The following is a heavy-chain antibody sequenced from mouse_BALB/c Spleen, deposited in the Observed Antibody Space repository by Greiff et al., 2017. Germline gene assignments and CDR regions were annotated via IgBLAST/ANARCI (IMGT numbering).Heavy chain of an antibody. CDR1: GFTFSSYA. V-gene: IGHV5-9-1*01. Sequence: EVMLVESGGGLVKPGGSLKLSCAASGFTFSSYAMSWVRQTPEKRLEWVATISSGGSYTYYPDSVKGRFTISRDNAKNTLYLQMSSLRSEDTAMYYCAIITTATGFAYWGQGTLVTVSA. D-gene: IGHD1-2*01. J-gene: IGHJ3*01. CDR2: ISSGGSYT. CDR3: AIITTATGFAY.